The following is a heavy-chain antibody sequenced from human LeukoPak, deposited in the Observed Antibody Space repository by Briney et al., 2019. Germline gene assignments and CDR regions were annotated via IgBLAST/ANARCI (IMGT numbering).Heavy chain of an antibody. V-gene: IGHV4-4*02. CDR3: ARVYLWFGTQYYFDY. J-gene: IGHJ4*02. CDR2: IYHSGST. CDR1: GGSISSSNW. Sequence: SGTLSLTCAVSGGSISSSNWWSWVRQLPGKGLEWIGEIYHSGSTNYNPSLKSRVTISVDKSKNQFSLKLSSVTAADTAVYYCARVYLWFGTQYYFDYWGQGTLVTVSS. D-gene: IGHD3-10*01.